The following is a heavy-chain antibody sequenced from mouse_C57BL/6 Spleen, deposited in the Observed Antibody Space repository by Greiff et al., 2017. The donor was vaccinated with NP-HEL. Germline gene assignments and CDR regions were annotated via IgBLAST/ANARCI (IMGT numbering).Heavy chain of an antibody. V-gene: IGHV7-1*01. CDR2: SSNKANDYTT. CDR3: SRDAGYGNYNDAMDY. Sequence: EVKVVESGGGLVQSGRSLRLSCATSGFTFSDFYMEWVRQAPGKGLEWIAASSNKANDYTTEYSASVKGRFIVSRDTSQSILYLQMNALRAEDTAIYYCSRDAGYGNYNDAMDYWGQGTSVTVSS. CDR1: GFTFSDFY. J-gene: IGHJ4*01. D-gene: IGHD2-1*01.